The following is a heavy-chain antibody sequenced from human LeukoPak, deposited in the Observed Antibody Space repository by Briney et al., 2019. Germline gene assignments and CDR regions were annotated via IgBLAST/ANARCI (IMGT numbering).Heavy chain of an antibody. D-gene: IGHD2-2*03. CDR2: ISGSGGST. J-gene: IGHJ4*02. Sequence: GGSLRLSCAASGFTFSSYGMSWVRQAPGKGLEWVSAISGSGGSTYYADSVKGRFTISRDNSKNTLYLQMNSLRAEDTAVYYCAKVDIVVVPAAPFDYWGQGTLVTVSS. V-gene: IGHV3-23*01. CDR3: AKVDIVVVPAAPFDY. CDR1: GFTFSSYG.